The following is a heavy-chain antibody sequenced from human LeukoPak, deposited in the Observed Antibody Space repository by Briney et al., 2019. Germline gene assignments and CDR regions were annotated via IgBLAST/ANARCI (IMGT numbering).Heavy chain of an antibody. CDR3: ARYFDSSGYRPFDY. Sequence: GGSLRLSCAASGFTFSNYWMHWVRQAPGKGLEWVSAISGSGGSTYYADSVKGRFTISRDNSKNTLYLQMNSLGAEDTAVYYCARYFDSSGYRPFDYWGQGTLVTVSS. CDR1: GFTFSNYW. CDR2: ISGSGGST. D-gene: IGHD3-22*01. J-gene: IGHJ4*02. V-gene: IGHV3-23*01.